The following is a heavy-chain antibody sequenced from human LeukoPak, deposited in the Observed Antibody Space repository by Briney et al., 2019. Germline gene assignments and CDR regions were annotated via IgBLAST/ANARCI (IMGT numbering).Heavy chain of an antibody. CDR2: FYPSDSGT. D-gene: IGHD2-2*01. Sequence: GESLKISCKGFGYTFATYWIGWVRQMPGKGPEWMGTFYPSDSGTRYSPSFQGHVTISADKSITTAYLQWSSLKASDSAMYYCTRTPRLVAHAFYFDQWGRGTLVTVSS. V-gene: IGHV5-51*01. CDR1: GYTFATYW. J-gene: IGHJ4*02. CDR3: TRTPRLVAHAFYFDQ.